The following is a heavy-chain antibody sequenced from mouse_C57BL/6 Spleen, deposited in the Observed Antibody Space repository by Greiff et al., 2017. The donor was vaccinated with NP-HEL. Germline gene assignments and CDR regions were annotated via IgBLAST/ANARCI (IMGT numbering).Heavy chain of an antibody. D-gene: IGHD1-1*01. J-gene: IGHJ2*01. CDR2: ISDGGSYT. V-gene: IGHV5-4*01. CDR3: ARDGDYGSSLDY. CDR1: GFTFSSYA. Sequence: EVQLQQSGGGLVKPGGSLKLSCAASGFTFSSYAMSWVRQTPEKRLEWVATISDGGSYTYYPDNVKGRFTISRDNAKNNLYLQMSHLKSEDTARYYCARDGDYGSSLDYWGQGTTLTVSS.